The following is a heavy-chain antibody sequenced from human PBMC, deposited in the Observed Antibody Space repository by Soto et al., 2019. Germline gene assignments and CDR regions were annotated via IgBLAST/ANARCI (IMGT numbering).Heavy chain of an antibody. D-gene: IGHD3-22*01. CDR3: ARAYGGITMIVVVADAFDI. CDR1: GFTFSSYA. J-gene: IGHJ3*02. CDR2: ISYDGSNK. V-gene: IGHV3-30-3*01. Sequence: QVQLVESGGGVVQPGRSLRLSCAASGFTFSSYAMHWVRQAPGKGLEWVAVISYDGSNKYYADSVKGRFTISRDNSKNTLDLQMNSLRAEDTAVYYCARAYGGITMIVVVADAFDIWGQGTMVTVSS.